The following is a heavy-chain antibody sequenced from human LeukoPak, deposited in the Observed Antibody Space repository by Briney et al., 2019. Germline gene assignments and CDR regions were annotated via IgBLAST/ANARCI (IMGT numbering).Heavy chain of an antibody. Sequence: GGSLRLSCAASGFTFSNYAMNWVRQAPGRGLEWVSAINPSGDSTYYADSVKGRFTISRDNSKNTLYLQMNSLRAEDTAVYFCAKAGTHSYFDGWGQGTLVTVSA. D-gene: IGHD6-19*01. CDR1: GFTFSNYA. CDR3: AKAGTHSYFDG. J-gene: IGHJ4*02. CDR2: INPSGDST. V-gene: IGHV3-23*01.